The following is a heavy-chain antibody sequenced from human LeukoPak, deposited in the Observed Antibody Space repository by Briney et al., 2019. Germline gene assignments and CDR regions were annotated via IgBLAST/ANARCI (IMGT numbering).Heavy chain of an antibody. V-gene: IGHV3-23*01. CDR2: IRGSDGGT. CDR1: GLPFSDYA. D-gene: IGHD4-17*01. Sequence: GGSLRLSCTVSGLPFSDYAMTWVRQAPGKGLEWVSSIRGSDGGTHYAGSVKGRFTISRDNSKNTLFLQMNSLRGEDTAIYYCARDPNGDYIGAFDMGGPGTMVTVSS. CDR3: ARDPNGDYIGAFDM. J-gene: IGHJ3*02.